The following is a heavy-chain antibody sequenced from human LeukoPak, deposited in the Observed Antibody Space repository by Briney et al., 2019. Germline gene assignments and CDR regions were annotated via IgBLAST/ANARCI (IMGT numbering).Heavy chain of an antibody. CDR3: ARGHPGGLDY. Sequence: SETLSLTCTVSGGSISSYYWNWIRQPPGKGLEWIGYIYYSGSTNYNLSLKSRVTISVDTSKNQFSLKLSSVTAADTAVYYCARGHPGGLDYWGQGTLVTVSS. D-gene: IGHD3-10*01. J-gene: IGHJ4*02. CDR2: IYYSGST. CDR1: GGSISSYY. V-gene: IGHV4-59*01.